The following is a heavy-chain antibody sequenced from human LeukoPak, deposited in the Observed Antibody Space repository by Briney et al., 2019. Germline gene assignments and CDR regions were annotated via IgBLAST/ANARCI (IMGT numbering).Heavy chain of an antibody. J-gene: IGHJ6*03. Sequence: GGSLRLSCAVSGFTFSSYSMKWVRQAPGKGLEWVSSISGSGSYIYYADSVKGRFTISRDNAKNSLYLQVNSLRVEDTAVYYCARAPDIVVVATAIRGYNYYYMDVWGKGTTVTVSS. CDR1: GFTFSSYS. CDR2: ISGSGSYI. V-gene: IGHV3-21*01. CDR3: ARAPDIVVVATAIRGYNYYYMDV. D-gene: IGHD2-2*02.